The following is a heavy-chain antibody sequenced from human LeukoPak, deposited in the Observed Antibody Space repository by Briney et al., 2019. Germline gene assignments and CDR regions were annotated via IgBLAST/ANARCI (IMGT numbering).Heavy chain of an antibody. J-gene: IGHJ5*02. V-gene: IGHV1-8*03. CDR2: MNPNSGNT. CDR1: GYTFTSYV. D-gene: IGHD2-8*01. Sequence: SVKVSCKASGYTFTSYVINWVRQATGRGLEWMGWMNPNSGNTGYAHKFQGRVTITRNTSIYKAYIELSSLRSEDTAVYYCARERHCTNGVCIFDPWGQGTLVTVSS. CDR3: ARERHCTNGVCIFDP.